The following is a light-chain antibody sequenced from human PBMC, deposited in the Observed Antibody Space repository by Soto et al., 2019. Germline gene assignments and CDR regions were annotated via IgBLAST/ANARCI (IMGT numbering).Light chain of an antibody. CDR1: QSISSY. Sequence: DIPMTQSPSSLSASVGDRVTITCRASQSISSYLNWYQQKPWKAPKLLIYAASSLQSGVPSRFSGSGSGTDFTLTISSLQPEDFATYYCQQSYSTSWTFGQGTKVEIK. CDR3: QQSYSTSWT. CDR2: AAS. J-gene: IGKJ1*01. V-gene: IGKV1-39*01.